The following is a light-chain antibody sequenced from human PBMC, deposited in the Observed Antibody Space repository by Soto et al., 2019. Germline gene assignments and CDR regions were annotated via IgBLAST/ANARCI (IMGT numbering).Light chain of an antibody. CDR3: TSYTSSDSLLYV. CDR1: SSDVGAYKY. CDR2: EVS. J-gene: IGLJ1*01. Sequence: QSVLTQPASVSGSPGQSITISCTGTSSDVGAYKYVSWYQQHPGKAPKVMIYEVSNRPSGVSNRFSGSKSGNTASLTISGLQAEDEADYYCTSYTSSDSLLYVFGTGTKV. V-gene: IGLV2-14*01.